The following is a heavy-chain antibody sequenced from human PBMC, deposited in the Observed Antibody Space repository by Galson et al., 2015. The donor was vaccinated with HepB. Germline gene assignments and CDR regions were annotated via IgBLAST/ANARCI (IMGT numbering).Heavy chain of an antibody. CDR3: ARDPQVDCSGGSCYYNWFDP. D-gene: IGHD2-15*01. V-gene: IGHV1-69*13. CDR2: IIPIFGTA. J-gene: IGHJ5*02. CDR1: GGTFSSYA. Sequence: SVKVSCKASGGTFSSYAISWVRQAPGQGLEWMGGIIPIFGTANYAQKFQGRVTITADESTSTAYMELSSLRSEDTAVYYCARDPQVDCSGGSCYYNWFDPWGQGTLVTVSS.